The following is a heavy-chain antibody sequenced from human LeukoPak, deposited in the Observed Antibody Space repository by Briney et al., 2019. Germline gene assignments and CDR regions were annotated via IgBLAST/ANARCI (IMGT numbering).Heavy chain of an antibody. CDR1: GYTFTSYG. D-gene: IGHD3-22*01. CDR3: ARAVRSPYYYDSSDHEGCWFDP. CDR2: ISAYNGNT. J-gene: IGHJ5*02. Sequence: GASVKVSCKASGYTFTSYGISWVRQAPGQGLEWMGWISAYNGNTNYAQKLQGRVTMTTDTSTSTAYMELRSLRSDDTAVYYCARAVRSPYYYDSSDHEGCWFDPWGQGTLVTVSS. V-gene: IGHV1-18*01.